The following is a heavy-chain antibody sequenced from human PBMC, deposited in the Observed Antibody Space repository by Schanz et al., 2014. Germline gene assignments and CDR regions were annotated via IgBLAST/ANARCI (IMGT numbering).Heavy chain of an antibody. D-gene: IGHD2-2*01. CDR3: ARGRRGDCRRTSCTYYFDY. Sequence: EVQLVESGGGLVKPGDSLRLSCAASGFTFSSYTMKWVRQAPGKGLEWVSSISSTSTYLYYADSVKGRFTISRDSARNSLYLQMSSLRAGDTAVYYCARGRRGDCRRTSCTYYFDYWGQGTLVTVSS. CDR1: GFTFSSYT. V-gene: IGHV3-21*03. CDR2: ISSTSTYL. J-gene: IGHJ4*02.